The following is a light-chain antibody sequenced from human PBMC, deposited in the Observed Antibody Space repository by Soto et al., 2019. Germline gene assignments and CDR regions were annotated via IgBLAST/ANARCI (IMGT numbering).Light chain of an antibody. CDR2: GAS. J-gene: IGKJ1*01. CDR1: QSVSSSY. CDR3: QQYVSSPT. Sequence: EIVLTQSPCTLSLSPGERATLSCRASQSVSSSYLAWYQQKPGQAPRLLIYGASSRATGIPDRFSGSGSGTDFTLTISRQEHEDFAVYYCQQYVSSPTFGQGTKVDIK. V-gene: IGKV3-20*01.